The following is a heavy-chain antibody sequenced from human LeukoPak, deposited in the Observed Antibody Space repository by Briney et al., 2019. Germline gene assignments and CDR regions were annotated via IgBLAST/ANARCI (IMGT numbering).Heavy chain of an antibody. V-gene: IGHV3-48*03. D-gene: IGHD2-15*01. CDR2: ISSSGSTI. J-gene: IGHJ4*02. Sequence: GGSLRLSCAASGFTFSSYEMSWVRQAPGKGLEWVSYISSSGSTIYYADSVKGRFTISRDNAKNSLYLQMNSLRAEDTAVYYCARELRDCSGGSCYSDFDYWGQGTLVTVSS. CDR3: ARELRDCSGGSCYSDFDY. CDR1: GFTFSSYE.